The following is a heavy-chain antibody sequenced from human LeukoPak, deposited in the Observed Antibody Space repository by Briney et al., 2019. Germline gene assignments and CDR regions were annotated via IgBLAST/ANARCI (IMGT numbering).Heavy chain of an antibody. J-gene: IGHJ4*02. CDR1: GFSFSTYA. D-gene: IGHD3-10*01. CDR3: AKDKGRLWSGVLDS. CDR2: ISGSGAGT. V-gene: IGHV3-23*01. Sequence: PGGSLRLSCAASGFSFSTYAMSWVRQAPGKGLEWVSGISGSGAGTFYADSVKGRFTISRDTAKNTLYLQMNSLRAEDTAVYYCAKDKGRLWSGVLDSLGQGTLVTVSS.